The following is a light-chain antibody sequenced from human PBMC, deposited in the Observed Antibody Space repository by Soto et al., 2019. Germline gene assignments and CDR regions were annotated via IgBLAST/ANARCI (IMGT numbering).Light chain of an antibody. Sequence: EIVLTQSPGTLSLSPGERATLSCRASHSVSSSYLAWYQQKPGQAPRLLIYGASSRATGIPDRFSGSGSGTDFNLTISRLEPEEFAVYYCQQYGSSPPITFGQGTRLEMK. CDR2: GAS. V-gene: IGKV3-20*01. CDR1: HSVSSSY. J-gene: IGKJ5*01. CDR3: QQYGSSPPIT.